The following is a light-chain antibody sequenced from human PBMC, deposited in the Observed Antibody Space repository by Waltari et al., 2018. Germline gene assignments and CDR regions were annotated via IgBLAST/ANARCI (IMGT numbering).Light chain of an antibody. Sequence: QPVLTQPPSVSAAPGPRVTIACSGGRSNIGNNYVSWYRQFPGTAPKLLIYENTERPSGIPGRFSGSKSGTSATLDITGLQAGDEADYYCGTWDSSLSGAVFGGGTHLTVL. J-gene: IGLJ7*01. V-gene: IGLV1-51*02. CDR3: GTWDSSLSGAV. CDR2: ENT. CDR1: RSNIGNNY.